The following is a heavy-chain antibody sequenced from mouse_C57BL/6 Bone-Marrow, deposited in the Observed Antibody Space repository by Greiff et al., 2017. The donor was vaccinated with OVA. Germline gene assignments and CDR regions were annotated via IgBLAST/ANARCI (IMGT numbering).Heavy chain of an antibody. Sequence: ESGPGLVKPSQSLSLTCSVTGYSITSGYYWNWIRQFPGNKLEWMGYISYDGSNNYNPSLKNRISITRDTSNNQFFLKLNSVTTEDTATYYCARDPFYGSSSYWYFDVWGTGTTVTVSS. D-gene: IGHD1-1*01. J-gene: IGHJ1*03. CDR3: ARDPFYGSSSYWYFDV. CDR2: ISYDGSN. CDR1: GYSITSGYY. V-gene: IGHV3-6*01.